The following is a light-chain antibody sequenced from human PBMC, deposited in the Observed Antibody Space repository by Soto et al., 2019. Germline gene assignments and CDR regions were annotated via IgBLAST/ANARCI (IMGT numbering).Light chain of an antibody. J-gene: IGLJ3*02. CDR1: SGHSSYA. CDR3: QTWGTGSGTNWV. Sequence: QSVLTQSPSASASLGASVKLTCTLSSGHSSYAIAWHQQQPEKGPRYLMKLNSDGSHSKGDGIPDRFSGSSSGAERYLTISSLQSEDEADYYCQTWGTGSGTNWVFGGGTKLTVL. CDR2: LNSDGSH. V-gene: IGLV4-69*01.